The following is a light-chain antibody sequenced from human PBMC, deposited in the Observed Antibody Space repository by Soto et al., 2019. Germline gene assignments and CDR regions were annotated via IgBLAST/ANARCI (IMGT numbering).Light chain of an antibody. CDR3: QQYNSFWT. V-gene: IGKV1-5*01. CDR2: DAS. CDR1: QSISSW. J-gene: IGKJ1*01. Sequence: IQMTQSPSTLSASVGDRVTITCRASQSISSWLAWYQQKPGKAPRLLIYDASYLERGVPSRFSGGGSGTEFTLTISALQPDDLATYYCQQYNSFWTFGQGTKVDIK.